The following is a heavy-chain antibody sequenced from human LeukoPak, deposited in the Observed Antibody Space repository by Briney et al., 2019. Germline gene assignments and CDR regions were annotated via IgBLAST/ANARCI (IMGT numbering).Heavy chain of an antibody. CDR1: GFTFSSYE. V-gene: IGHV3-48*03. CDR2: ISSSGSTI. Sequence: GGSLRLSCAASGFTFSSYEMNWVRQAPGKGLEWVSYISSSGSTIYYADSVKGRFTISRDNSKNSLYLQMNSLRTEDTALYYCAKEQGPGPYYYYYMDVWGKGTTVTVSS. J-gene: IGHJ6*03. CDR3: AKEQGPGPYYYYYMDV.